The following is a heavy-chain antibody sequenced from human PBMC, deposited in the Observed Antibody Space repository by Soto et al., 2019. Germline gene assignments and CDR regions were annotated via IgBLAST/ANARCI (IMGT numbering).Heavy chain of an antibody. Sequence: QLQLQESGSGLVKPSQTLSLTCTVSGGSISSADYSWIWIRQPPGKDLEWIGYMYHSGSSYYNPSLKSRVTMSLDTSKNQFSMNLNSVTAADTAVYYCATLGYCGGDCYSPVFDIWGQGTMVTVSS. CDR1: GGSISSADYS. J-gene: IGHJ3*02. CDR2: MYHSGSS. V-gene: IGHV4-30-2*01. CDR3: ATLGYCGGDCYSPVFDI. D-gene: IGHD2-21*02.